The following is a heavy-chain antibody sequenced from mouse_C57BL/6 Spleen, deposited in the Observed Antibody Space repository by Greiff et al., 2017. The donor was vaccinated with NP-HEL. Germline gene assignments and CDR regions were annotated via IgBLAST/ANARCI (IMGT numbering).Heavy chain of an antibody. CDR1: GYSITSDY. CDR3: ARDSSGYLDY. V-gene: IGHV3-8*01. J-gene: IGHJ2*01. CDR2: ISYSGST. D-gene: IGHD3-2*02. Sequence: EVKLVESGPGLAKPSQTLSLTCSVTGYSITSDYWNWIRKFPGNKLEYMGYISYSGSTYYNPSLKSRISITRDTSKNQYYLHCHSVTTEDTATCDCARDSSGYLDYWGQGTTLTVSS.